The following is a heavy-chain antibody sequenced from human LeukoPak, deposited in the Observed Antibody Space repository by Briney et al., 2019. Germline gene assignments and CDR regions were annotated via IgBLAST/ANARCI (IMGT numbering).Heavy chain of an antibody. Sequence: SQTLSLTCTVSGGSISSGSYYWSWIRQPAGKGLEWIGRIYTSGSTNYNPSLKSRVTISVDTSKNQFSLKLSSVTAADTAVYYCARGRRYFQHWGQGTLVTVSS. CDR1: GGSISSGSYY. CDR2: IYTSGST. V-gene: IGHV4-61*02. CDR3: ARGRRYFQH. J-gene: IGHJ1*01.